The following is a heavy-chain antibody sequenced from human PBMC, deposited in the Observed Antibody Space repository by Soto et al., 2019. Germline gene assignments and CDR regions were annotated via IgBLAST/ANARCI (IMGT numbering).Heavy chain of an antibody. CDR2: FNPISGGT. CDR1: GYTFTGYY. CDR3: ASSYEEVPPCNNGVCNYLVGHGMDA. Sequence: QVQLVQSGAEVKKPGASVKVSCKASGYTFTGYYMHWVRQAPGQGLEWLGRFNPISGGTNSVQKFQGRVTMTRDTSFSTAYLDLSRLRSDDTAVYYCASSYEEVPPCNNGVCNYLVGHGMDAWVQGTTVTFSS. J-gene: IGHJ6*02. D-gene: IGHD2-8*01. V-gene: IGHV1-2*02.